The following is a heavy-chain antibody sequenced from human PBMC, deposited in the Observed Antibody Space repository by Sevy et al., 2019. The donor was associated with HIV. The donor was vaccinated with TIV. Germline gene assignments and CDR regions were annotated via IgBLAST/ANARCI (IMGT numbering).Heavy chain of an antibody. D-gene: IGHD3-3*01. Sequence: GGSLRLSCVASAFTFSTYGMHWVRQAPGKGLEWVSVISFDGSHKYYADSVKGRCTVSRDHSKNTLNLQMNSLRAEDTAVYYCARDLRPHLLYSDFWSGYSGMDVWGQGTTVTVSS. CDR2: ISFDGSHK. V-gene: IGHV3-30*03. J-gene: IGHJ6*02. CDR1: AFTFSTYG. CDR3: ARDLRPHLLYSDFWSGYSGMDV.